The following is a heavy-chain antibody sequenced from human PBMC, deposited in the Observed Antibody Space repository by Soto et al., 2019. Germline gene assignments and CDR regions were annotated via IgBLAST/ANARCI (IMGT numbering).Heavy chain of an antibody. J-gene: IGHJ4*02. Sequence: SQTLSLTCAISGDSVSSTTAAWNWIRSSPARGLEWLGRTYYRSSWRHDYAVSVKSRITVNAETSNNHFSLQLNSVTPDDTAVYYCVRGVAGTGFDLWGQGTLVTSPQ. CDR1: GDSVSSTTAA. CDR2: TYYRSSWRH. CDR3: VRGVAGTGFDL. V-gene: IGHV6-1*01. D-gene: IGHD6-19*01.